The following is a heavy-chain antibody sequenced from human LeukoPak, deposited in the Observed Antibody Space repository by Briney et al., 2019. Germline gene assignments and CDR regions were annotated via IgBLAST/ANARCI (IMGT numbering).Heavy chain of an antibody. V-gene: IGHV1-69*04. D-gene: IGHD2-2*01. CDR3: ARRRYCSSTSCLDY. J-gene: IGHJ4*02. CDR2: IIPIFGIA. Sequence: ASVKVSCKASGGTFSSYAISWVRQAPGQGLEWMGRIIPIFGIANYAQKFQGRVTITADKSTSTAYMELSSLRSEDTAVYYCARRRYCSSTSCLDYWRQPTMVTVCS. CDR1: GGTFSSYA.